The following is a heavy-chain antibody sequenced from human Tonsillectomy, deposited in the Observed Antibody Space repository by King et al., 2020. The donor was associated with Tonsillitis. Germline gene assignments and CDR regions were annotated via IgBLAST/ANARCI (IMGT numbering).Heavy chain of an antibody. CDR1: GGSFSGYY. CDR3: ARGPPRYSSSWYRVGREYFDY. J-gene: IGHJ4*02. Sequence: VQLQQWGAGLLKPSETLSLTCAVYGGSFSGYYWSWIRQPPGKGLEWIGEINHSGSTNYNPSLKSRVTISVDTSKNQFSLKLSSVTAADTAVYYCARGPPRYSSSWYRVGREYFDYWGQGTLVTVSS. D-gene: IGHD6-13*01. CDR2: INHSGST. V-gene: IGHV4-34*01.